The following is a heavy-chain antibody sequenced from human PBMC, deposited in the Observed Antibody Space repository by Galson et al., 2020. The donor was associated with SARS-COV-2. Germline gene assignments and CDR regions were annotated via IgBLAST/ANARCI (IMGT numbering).Heavy chain of an antibody. CDR3: AATVVTRRLFDY. Sequence: GGSLRLSCAASGFTFSSYAMHWVRQAPGKGLEWVAVISYDGSNKYYADSVKGRFTISRDNSKNTLYLQMNSLRAEDTAVYYCAATVVTRRLFDYWGQGTLVTVSS. CDR2: ISYDGSNK. CDR1: GFTFSSYA. D-gene: IGHD4-17*01. J-gene: IGHJ4*02. V-gene: IGHV3-30*04.